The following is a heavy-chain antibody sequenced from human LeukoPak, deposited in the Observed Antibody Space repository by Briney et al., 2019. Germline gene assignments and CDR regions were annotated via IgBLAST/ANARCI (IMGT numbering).Heavy chain of an antibody. CDR2: INPNSGGT. CDR1: GYTFTVDY. V-gene: IGHV1-2*02. CDR3: ARDLRNNCFDS. Sequence: ASVKVSCKASGYTFTVDYMHWVRQAPGQGVEWMGWINPNSGGTNYAQKFQGRVTMTRDTSISTAYMELSRLRSDDTAVYYCARDLRNNCFDSWGQGTLVTVSS. J-gene: IGHJ5*01.